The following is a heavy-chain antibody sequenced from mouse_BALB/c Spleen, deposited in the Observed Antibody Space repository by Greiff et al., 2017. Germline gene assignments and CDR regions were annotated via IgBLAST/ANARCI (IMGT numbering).Heavy chain of an antibody. D-gene: IGHD1-1*01. CDR3: ARGTGVATADY. CDR2: ISCYNGAT. V-gene: IGHV1S34*01. CDR1: GYSFTGYY. Sequence: LVKTGASVKISCKASGYSFTGYYMHWVKQSPGKSLEWIGYISCYNGATSYNQKFKGKATFTVDTSSSTAYMQFNSLTSEDSAVYYCARGTGVATADYWGQGTTLTVSS. J-gene: IGHJ2*01.